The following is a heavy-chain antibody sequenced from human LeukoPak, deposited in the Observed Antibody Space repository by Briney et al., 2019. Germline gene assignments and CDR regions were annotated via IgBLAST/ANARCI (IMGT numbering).Heavy chain of an antibody. CDR2: IYTSGSS. CDR3: ARDVRAATHYYYYYYMDV. Sequence: SETLSLTCTVPGGSISSFYWSWIRQPAGKGLEWIGRIYTSGSSNYNPSLKSRVTMSVDTSKNQFSLKLSSVTAADAAVYYCARDVRAATHYYYYYYMDVWGKGTTVTVSS. CDR1: GGSISSFY. V-gene: IGHV4-4*07. D-gene: IGHD2-2*01. J-gene: IGHJ6*03.